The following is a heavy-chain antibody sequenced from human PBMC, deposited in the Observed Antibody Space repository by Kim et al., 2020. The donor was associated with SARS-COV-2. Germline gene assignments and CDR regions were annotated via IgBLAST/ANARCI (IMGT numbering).Heavy chain of an antibody. V-gene: IGHV4-59*13. CDR3: ARGQKAGLFDP. CDR2: VDSSGTA. Sequence: SETLSLTCSVSGDLLSNYFWSWIRQSPEKGLEWIGSVDSSGTANYNPSLKSRVTIKGDTSKNHFSLKLTFVTAADTAVYYCARGQKAGLFDPWGHGTRVTVSS. CDR1: GDLLSNYF. D-gene: IGHD6-13*01. J-gene: IGHJ5*02.